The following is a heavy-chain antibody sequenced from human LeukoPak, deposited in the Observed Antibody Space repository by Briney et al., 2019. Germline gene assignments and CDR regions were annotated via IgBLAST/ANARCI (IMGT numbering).Heavy chain of an antibody. Sequence: SETLSLTCAVYGGSFSGYYWSWIRQPPGKGLEWIGEINHSGSTNYKPSLKSRVTIPVDTSKNQFSLKLSSVTAADTAVYYCARASSIAGRLYYYYYMDVWGKGTTVTVSS. J-gene: IGHJ6*03. CDR3: ARASSIAGRLYYYYYMDV. CDR1: GGSFSGYY. CDR2: INHSGST. V-gene: IGHV4-34*01. D-gene: IGHD6-6*01.